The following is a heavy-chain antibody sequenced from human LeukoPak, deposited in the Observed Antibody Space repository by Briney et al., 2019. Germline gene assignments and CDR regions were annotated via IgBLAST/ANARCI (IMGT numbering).Heavy chain of an antibody. CDR3: AKGYSSSWYAYFQH. V-gene: IGHV3-43*02. J-gene: IGHJ1*01. CDR1: GLTFDDYA. CDR2: ISGDGGST. D-gene: IGHD6-13*01. Sequence: PGGSLRLSCAASGLTFDDYAMHWVRQAPGKGLEWVSLISGDGGSTYYADSVKGRFTISRDNSKNSLYLQMNSLRTEDTALYYCAKGYSSSWYAYFQHWGQGTLVTGSS.